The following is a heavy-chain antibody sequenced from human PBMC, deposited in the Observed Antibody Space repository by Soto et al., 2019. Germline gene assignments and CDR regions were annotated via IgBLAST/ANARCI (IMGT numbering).Heavy chain of an antibody. CDR3: AREGWDIVVVPASPIAPMGFDP. Sequence: PSETLSLTCTVSGGSISSGGYYWSWIRQHPGKGLEWIGYIYYSGSTYYNPSLKSRGTISVDTSKNQFSLKLSSVTAADTAVYYCAREGWDIVVVPASPIAPMGFDPWGQGTLVTVSS. CDR1: GGSISSGGYY. V-gene: IGHV4-31*03. J-gene: IGHJ5*02. CDR2: IYYSGST. D-gene: IGHD2-2*01.